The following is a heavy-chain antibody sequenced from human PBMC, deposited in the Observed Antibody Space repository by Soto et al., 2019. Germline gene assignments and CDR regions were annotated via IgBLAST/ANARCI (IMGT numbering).Heavy chain of an antibody. D-gene: IGHD3-9*01. CDR1: GFTFSSYA. CDR2: ISGSGGST. Sequence: PGGSLRLSCAASGFTFSSYAMSWVRQAPGKGLEWVSAISGSGGSTYYADSVKGRFTISRDNSKNTLYLQMNSLRAEDTAVYYCAKVRGLRYFDWLLFDYWGQGTLVTVSS. CDR3: AKVRGLRYFDWLLFDY. V-gene: IGHV3-23*01. J-gene: IGHJ4*02.